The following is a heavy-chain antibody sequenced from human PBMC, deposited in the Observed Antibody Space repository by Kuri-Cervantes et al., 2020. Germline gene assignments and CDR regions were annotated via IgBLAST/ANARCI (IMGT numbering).Heavy chain of an antibody. Sequence: SVKVSCKASGGTFSSYAISWVRQAPGQGLEWMGGIIPIFGTANYAQKFQGRVTITADESTSTAYMELSSLRSEDTAVYYCARQDCSGGSCYSGSIDYWGQGTLVTVSS. D-gene: IGHD2-15*01. J-gene: IGHJ4*02. V-gene: IGHV1-69*13. CDR1: GGTFSSYA. CDR2: IIPIFGTA. CDR3: ARQDCSGGSCYSGSIDY.